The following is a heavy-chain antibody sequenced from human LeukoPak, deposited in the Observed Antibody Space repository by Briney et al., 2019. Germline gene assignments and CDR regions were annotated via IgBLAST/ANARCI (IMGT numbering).Heavy chain of an antibody. CDR3: ARDRSPKVSSSLDY. D-gene: IGHD6-6*01. V-gene: IGHV1-46*01. J-gene: IGHJ4*02. CDR2: INPIGGST. CDR1: AYTFTIYY. Sequence: ASVKVSCKASAYTFTIYYMHWVRQAPGQGLEWMGRINPIGGSTSYAQKFQGRVTMTRDTSTSTVYMELSTLRSEDTAVYYCARDRSPKVSSSLDYWGQGTLVTVSS.